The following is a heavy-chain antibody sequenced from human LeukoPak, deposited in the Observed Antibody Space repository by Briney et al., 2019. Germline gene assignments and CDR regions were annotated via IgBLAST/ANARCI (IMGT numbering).Heavy chain of an antibody. J-gene: IGHJ4*02. CDR1: GGTFSSYA. Sequence: SVKVSCKASGGTFSSYAISWVRQAPGQGLEWMGGIIPIFGTANYAQKFQGRVTITTDESTSTAYMELSSLRSEDTAVYYCARGYCSGGSCYPFDYWGQGTLVTVSS. CDR3: ARGYCSGGSCYPFDY. CDR2: IIPIFGTA. V-gene: IGHV1-69*05. D-gene: IGHD2-15*01.